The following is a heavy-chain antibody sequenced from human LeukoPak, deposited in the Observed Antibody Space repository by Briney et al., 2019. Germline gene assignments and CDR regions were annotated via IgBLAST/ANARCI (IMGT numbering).Heavy chain of an antibody. CDR2: IYYSGGT. J-gene: IGHJ4*02. V-gene: IGHV4-59*01. CDR3: ARDQIHYFDY. Sequence: NPSETLSLTCTVSGGSISSYYWSWIRQPPGKGLEWIGYIYYSGGTNYNPSLKSRVTISVDTSKNQFSLKLSSVTAADTAVYYCARDQIHYFDYWGQGTLVTVSS. CDR1: GGSISSYY.